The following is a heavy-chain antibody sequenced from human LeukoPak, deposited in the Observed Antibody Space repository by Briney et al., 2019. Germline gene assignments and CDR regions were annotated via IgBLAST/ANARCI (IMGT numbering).Heavy chain of an antibody. CDR3: AREMIVGASIDY. CDR2: ISSSSSYI. CDR1: GFTFSSYS. Sequence: PGGSLRLSCAASGFTFSSYSMNWVRQAPGKGLEWVSSISSSSSYIYYADSVKGRFTISRDNAKNSLYLQMNSLRAEDTAVYYCAREMIVGASIDYWGQGTLVTVSS. D-gene: IGHD1-26*01. J-gene: IGHJ4*02. V-gene: IGHV3-21*01.